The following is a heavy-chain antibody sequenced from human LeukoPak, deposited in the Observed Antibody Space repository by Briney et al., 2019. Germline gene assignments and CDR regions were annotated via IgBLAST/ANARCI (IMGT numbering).Heavy chain of an antibody. CDR2: INPNSGGT. CDR3: ARDRHRLLRSYYYYYMDV. V-gene: IGHV1-2*02. D-gene: IGHD2/OR15-2a*01. Sequence: ASVKVSCKASGGTFSSYAISWVRQAPGQGLEWMGWINPNSGGTNYAQKFQGRVTMARDTSISTAYMELSRLRSDDTAVYYCARDRHRLLRSYYYYYMDVWGKGTTVTVSS. J-gene: IGHJ6*03. CDR1: GGTFSSYA.